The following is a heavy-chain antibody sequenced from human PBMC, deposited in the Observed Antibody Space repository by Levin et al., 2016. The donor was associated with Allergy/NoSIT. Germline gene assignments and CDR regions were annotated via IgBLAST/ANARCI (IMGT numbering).Heavy chain of an antibody. Sequence: GGSLRLSCAASGFNLRLYAMSWVRQAPGKGLEWVSAISGGGDTTYYADSVKGRFTISRDSSKNTLHLQMNSLRAEDTAVYFCAKDPYQLLLGFDDWGQGTLVTVSS. D-gene: IGHD2-2*01. CDR2: ISGGGDTT. CDR3: AKDPYQLLLGFDD. V-gene: IGHV3-23*01. J-gene: IGHJ4*02. CDR1: GFNLRLYA.